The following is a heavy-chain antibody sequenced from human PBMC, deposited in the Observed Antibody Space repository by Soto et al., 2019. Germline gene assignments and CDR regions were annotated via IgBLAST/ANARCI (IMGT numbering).Heavy chain of an antibody. D-gene: IGHD6-13*01. CDR1: GESFGGFY. V-gene: IGHV4-34*01. CDR2: ISQTETT. J-gene: IGHJ4*01. Sequence: PSETLSLTCVVYGESFGGFYWSWVRQSPGKGLEWIGEISQTETTAXSPSLKSRVSISADTSKKQFSLTLTSVTAADTAVYYCVHSPNVAVDHWGHGTLVTVSS. CDR3: VHSPNVAVDH.